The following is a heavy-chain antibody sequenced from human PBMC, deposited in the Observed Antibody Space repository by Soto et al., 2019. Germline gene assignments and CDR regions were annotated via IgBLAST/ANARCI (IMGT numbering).Heavy chain of an antibody. CDR2: INPSGGST. Sequence: ASVKVSCKASGYTFTSYYMHWVRQAPGQGLEWMGIINPSGGSTSYAQKFQGRVTMTRDTSTSTVYMELSSLRSEDTAVYYCARDINCSGGSCYPNYYYYGMDVWGQGTTVTVAS. J-gene: IGHJ6*01. CDR3: ARDINCSGGSCYPNYYYYGMDV. CDR1: GYTFTSYY. D-gene: IGHD2-15*01. V-gene: IGHV1-46*01.